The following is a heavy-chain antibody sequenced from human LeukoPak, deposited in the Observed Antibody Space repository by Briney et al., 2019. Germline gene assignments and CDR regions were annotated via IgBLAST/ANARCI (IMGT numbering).Heavy chain of an antibody. Sequence: PSETLSLTCTVSGGSISSSTHYWGWIRQPPGKGLEWIGNIFYSGSTYYSPSHKSRVTMSVDTSNNQFSLKLSSVTAADTAVYYCARLRYSNPIYYYMDVWGTGITVTVS. CDR3: ARLRYSNPIYYYMDV. J-gene: IGHJ6*03. CDR2: IFYSGST. CDR1: GGSISSSTHY. D-gene: IGHD4-11*01. V-gene: IGHV4-39*01.